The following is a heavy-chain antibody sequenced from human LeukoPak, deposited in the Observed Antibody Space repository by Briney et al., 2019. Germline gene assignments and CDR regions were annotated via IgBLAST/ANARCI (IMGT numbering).Heavy chain of an antibody. CDR3: AKDFGKNGVTALPTHMDV. D-gene: IGHD2-21*02. V-gene: IGHV3-23*01. Sequence: GGSLRLSCAASGFTFSSYAMSRVRQAPGKGLEWVSAISGSGGSTYYADSVKGRFTISRDNSKNTLYLQMNSLRAEDTAVYYCAKDFGKNGVTALPTHMDVWGQGTTVTVSS. CDR1: GFTFSSYA. J-gene: IGHJ6*02. CDR2: ISGSGGST.